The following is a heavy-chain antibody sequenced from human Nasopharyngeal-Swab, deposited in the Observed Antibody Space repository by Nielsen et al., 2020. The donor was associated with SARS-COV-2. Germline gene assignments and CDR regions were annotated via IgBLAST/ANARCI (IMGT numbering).Heavy chain of an antibody. CDR1: GFTFSSYG. CDR2: IWYDGSNK. V-gene: IGHV3-33*01. D-gene: IGHD3-10*01. J-gene: IGHJ4*02. Sequence: GESLKISCAASGFTFSSYGMHWVRQAPGKGLEWVAVIWYDGSNKYCADSVKGRFTISRDNSKNTLYLQMNSLRAEDTAVYYCARDNGADFDYWGQGTLVTVSS. CDR3: ARDNGADFDY.